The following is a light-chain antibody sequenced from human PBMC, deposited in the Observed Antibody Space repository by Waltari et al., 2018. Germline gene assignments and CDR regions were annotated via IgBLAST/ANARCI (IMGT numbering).Light chain of an antibody. CDR3: QQYNSYPLI. CDR1: QSVNNN. V-gene: IGKV1-5*03. Sequence: DIQMTQSPSTLSASVGDRVTITCRASQSVNNNLAWYQQKPGKAPKVLIHKVSRLESGVPARFSGSQSGTEFTFTISSLQPDDFATYYCQQYNSYPLIFGGGTTVEIK. CDR2: KVS. J-gene: IGKJ4*01.